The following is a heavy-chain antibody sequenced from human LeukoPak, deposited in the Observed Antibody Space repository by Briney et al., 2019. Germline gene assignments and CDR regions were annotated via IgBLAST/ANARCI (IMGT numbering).Heavy chain of an antibody. CDR1: GGSISSSSCY. D-gene: IGHD1-14*01. J-gene: IGHJ4*02. CDR2: IYYSGST. Sequence: PSETLSLTCSVSGGSISSSSCYWGWIRQPPGKGLEWIGSIYYSGSTYYNPSLKSRVTISVDTSKNQFSLKLNSVTAADTAVYYCARRQFNLGYYFDYWGQGTLVIVSS. CDR3: ARRQFNLGYYFDY. V-gene: IGHV4-39*01.